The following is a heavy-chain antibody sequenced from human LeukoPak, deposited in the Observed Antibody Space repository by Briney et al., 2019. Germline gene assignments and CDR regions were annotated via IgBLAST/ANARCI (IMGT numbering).Heavy chain of an antibody. CDR3: ARENTVQRRGYSGYDGPASRG. J-gene: IGHJ4*02. CDR2: ISSSSSYI. V-gene: IGHV3-21*01. CDR1: GFTFSSYS. Sequence: GGSLRLSCAASGFTFSSYSMNWVRQAPGKGLEWVSSISSSSSYIYYADSVKGRFTISRDNAKNSLYLQMNSLRAEDTAVYYCARENTVQRRGYSGYDGPASRGWGQGTLVTVSS. D-gene: IGHD5-12*01.